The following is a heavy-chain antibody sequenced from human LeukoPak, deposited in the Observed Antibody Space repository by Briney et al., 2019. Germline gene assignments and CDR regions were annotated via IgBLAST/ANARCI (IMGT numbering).Heavy chain of an antibody. J-gene: IGHJ4*02. CDR2: ISSSSSYI. Sequence: GGSLRLSCAASGFALSSHWMTWVRQAPGKGLEWVSSISSSSSYIYYADSVKGRFTISRDNAKNSLYLQMNSLRAEDTAVYYCAREDSGYDGFGYWGQGTLVTVSS. V-gene: IGHV3-21*01. CDR1: GFALSSHW. D-gene: IGHD5-12*01. CDR3: AREDSGYDGFGY.